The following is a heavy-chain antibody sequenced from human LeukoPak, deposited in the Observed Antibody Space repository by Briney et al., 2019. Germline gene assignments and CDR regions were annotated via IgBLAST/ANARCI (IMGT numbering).Heavy chain of an antibody. Sequence: PGGSLRLSCSASGFTFSSYAMHWVRQAPGKGLEYVSAISSNGGSTYYADSVKGRFTISRDNSENTLYLQMSSLRAEDTAVYYCVKDRVATIRGDFDYWGQGTLVTVTS. CDR2: ISSNGGST. D-gene: IGHD5-12*01. V-gene: IGHV3-64D*06. J-gene: IGHJ4*02. CDR1: GFTFSSYA. CDR3: VKDRVATIRGDFDY.